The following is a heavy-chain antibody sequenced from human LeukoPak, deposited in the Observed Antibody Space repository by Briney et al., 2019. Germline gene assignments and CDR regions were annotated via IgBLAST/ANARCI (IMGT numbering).Heavy chain of an antibody. Sequence: PSQTLSLTCTVAGGSISVGAYYWSWIRQHPGKGLEWIGYIHYSGSTYYNPSLKSRTVISKDTSKNQFSLKLSSVTAADTAVYYCARSAYYDSSGPTPPHDYWGQGTLVTVSS. CDR3: ARSAYYDSSGPTPPHDY. J-gene: IGHJ4*02. D-gene: IGHD3-22*01. CDR1: GGSISVGAYY. CDR2: IHYSGST. V-gene: IGHV4-31*03.